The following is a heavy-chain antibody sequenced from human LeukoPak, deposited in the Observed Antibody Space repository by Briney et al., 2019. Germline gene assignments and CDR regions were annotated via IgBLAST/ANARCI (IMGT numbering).Heavy chain of an antibody. J-gene: IGHJ3*02. Sequence: SPSETLSLTCAVYGGSFSGYYWSWIRQPPGKGLEWIGEINHSGSTNYNPSLKSRVTISVDTSKNQFSLKLSSVTAADTAVYYCAREPQVQGYYYDSSPPFDAFDIWDQGTMVTVSS. CDR3: AREPQVQGYYYDSSPPFDAFDI. V-gene: IGHV4-34*01. D-gene: IGHD3-22*01. CDR2: INHSGST. CDR1: GGSFSGYY.